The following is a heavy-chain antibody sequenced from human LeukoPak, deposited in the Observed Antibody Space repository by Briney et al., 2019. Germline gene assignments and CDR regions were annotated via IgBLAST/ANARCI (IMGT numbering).Heavy chain of an antibody. J-gene: IGHJ4*02. Sequence: SETLSLTCTVSGASISSYYWSWVRQPAGEGLEWIGRIYTSGSTNYKPSLKSRVTMSVDTSKNQVSLKLTSVTAADTAVYYCARDGVENSSWYPLDSWGPGTLVTVSS. D-gene: IGHD6-13*01. CDR2: IYTSGST. CDR3: ARDGVENSSWYPLDS. CDR1: GASISSYY. V-gene: IGHV4-4*07.